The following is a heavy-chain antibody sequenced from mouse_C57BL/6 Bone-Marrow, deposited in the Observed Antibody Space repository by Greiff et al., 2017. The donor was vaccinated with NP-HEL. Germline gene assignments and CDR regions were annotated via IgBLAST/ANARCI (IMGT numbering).Heavy chain of an antibody. V-gene: IGHV5-12*01. J-gene: IGHJ1*03. CDR2: ISNGGGST. CDR3: AKVYYGSRVDWYFDV. Sequence: DVKLVESGGGLVQPGGSLKLSCAASGFTFSDYYMYWVRQTPEKRLEWVAYISNGGGSTYYPDTVKGRFTISRDNAKNTLYLQMSRLKSEDTAMYYCAKVYYGSRVDWYFDVWGTGTTVTVSS. D-gene: IGHD1-1*01. CDR1: GFTFSDYY.